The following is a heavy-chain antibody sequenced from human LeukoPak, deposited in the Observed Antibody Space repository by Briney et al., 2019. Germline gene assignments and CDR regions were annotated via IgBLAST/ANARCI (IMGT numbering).Heavy chain of an antibody. V-gene: IGHV3-23*01. J-gene: IGHJ3*02. CDR1: GFTFTSFD. D-gene: IGHD1-7*01. CDR2: ISGDDST. Sequence: GGSLRLSCAASGFTFTSFDMNWVRQAPGKGLEWVSTISGDDSTYYADSVKGRFTTSRDNSKNTLFLQMNSLRAEDTAVYYCAKNRETGNFFAFDIWGQGTMVTVSS. CDR3: AKNRETGNFFAFDI.